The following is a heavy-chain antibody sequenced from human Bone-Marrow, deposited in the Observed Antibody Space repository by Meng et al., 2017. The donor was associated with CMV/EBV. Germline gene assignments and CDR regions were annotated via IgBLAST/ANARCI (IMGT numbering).Heavy chain of an antibody. CDR1: GGSISSTNSY. D-gene: IGHD6-13*01. V-gene: IGHV4-39*07. CDR3: ARYYSSSWIDAFDI. CDR2: IYYSGTT. Sequence: SETLSITCSVSGGSISSTNSYWAWIRQSPGKGLEWIGSIYYSGTTYYRPSLKSRVTISVDTSISTAYMELSRLRSDDTAVYYCARYYSSSWIDAFDIWGQGTMVTVSS. J-gene: IGHJ3*02.